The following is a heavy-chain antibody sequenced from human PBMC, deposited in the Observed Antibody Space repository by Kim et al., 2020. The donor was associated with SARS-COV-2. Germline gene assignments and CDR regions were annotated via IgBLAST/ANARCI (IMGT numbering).Heavy chain of an antibody. V-gene: IGHV1-2*02. D-gene: IGHD5-12*01. Sequence: ASVKVSCKASGYTLTEFSVHWMRQAPGQGLEWMGRIKPNDGETNYAQKFQGRVTMTRDTSISTAYMALSSLTSEDTAVYYCARHPYVSGYSSDSEYIYWG. CDR3: ARHPYVSGYSSDSEYIY. CDR2: IKPNDGET. J-gene: IGHJ4*01. CDR1: GYTLTEFS.